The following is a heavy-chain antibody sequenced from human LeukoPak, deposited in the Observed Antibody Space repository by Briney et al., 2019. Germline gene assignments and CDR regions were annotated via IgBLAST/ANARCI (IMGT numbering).Heavy chain of an antibody. D-gene: IGHD6-13*01. V-gene: IGHV4-59*08. CDR3: ARLLIAAAGRTRINWFDP. CDR2: IYYSGST. Sequence: SETLSLTCAVYGGSFSSYYWSWIRQPPGKGLEWIGYIYYSGSTNYNPSLKSRATISVDTSKNQFSLKLSSVTAADTAVYYCARLLIAAAGRTRINWFDPWGQGTLVTVSS. J-gene: IGHJ5*02. CDR1: GGSFSSYY.